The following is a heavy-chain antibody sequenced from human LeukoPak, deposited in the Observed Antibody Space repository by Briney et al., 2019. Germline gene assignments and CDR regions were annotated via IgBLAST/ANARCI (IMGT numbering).Heavy chain of an antibody. Sequence: GGSLRLSCAASGFXLSSFEVNWVRQTPGKGLEWVSFVTGDKLYFADSVMGRFTVSRDNAKNSLYLQMNSLRDEDTGIYYCSRRVPFEGMDVWGQGTTVTVSS. CDR2: VTGDKL. CDR3: SRRVPFEGMDV. V-gene: IGHV3-48*03. CDR1: GFXLSSFE. D-gene: IGHD3-3*01. J-gene: IGHJ6*02.